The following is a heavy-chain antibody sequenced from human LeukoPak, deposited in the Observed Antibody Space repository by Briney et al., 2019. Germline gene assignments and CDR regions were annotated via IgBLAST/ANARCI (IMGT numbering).Heavy chain of an antibody. D-gene: IGHD3-10*01. J-gene: IGHJ5*02. CDR3: AREQSFYGSGIRFDP. CDR2: IKEDGSEK. CDR1: GFSFSSYW. V-gene: IGHV3-7*04. Sequence: PGGSLRLSCAAAGFSFSSYWMTWVRQGPGKGLECVANIKEDGSEKYYVDSVKGRFTISRDNGTNSLYLQMNRLRAEDTAVYYCAREQSFYGSGIRFDPWGQGILVIVSS.